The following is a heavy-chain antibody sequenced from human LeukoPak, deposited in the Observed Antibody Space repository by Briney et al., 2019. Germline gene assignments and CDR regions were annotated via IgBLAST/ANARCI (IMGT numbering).Heavy chain of an antibody. Sequence: GASVKVSCKASGHTFTNYHIHWVRQASGQGVEWMGAVYATGGVAINTQTFPVRVTMTRDTSTGTVYMELSSLRFEDTAIYYCATEAPRSYYFDYWGQGIQVTVSS. CDR2: VYATGGVA. CDR1: GHTFTNYH. V-gene: IGHV1-46*01. CDR3: ATEAPRSYYFDY. J-gene: IGHJ4*02.